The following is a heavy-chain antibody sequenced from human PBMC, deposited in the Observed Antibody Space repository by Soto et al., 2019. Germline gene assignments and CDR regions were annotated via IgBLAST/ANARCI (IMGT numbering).Heavy chain of an antibody. CDR2: ISYDGSNK. CDR3: ARDGGGGISTSFLGGMDV. CDR1: GFTFSSYA. Sequence: PGGSLRLSCAASGFTFSSYAMHWVRQAPGKGLEWVAVISYDGSNKYYADSVKGRFTISRDNSKNTLYLQMNSLRAEDTAVYYCARDGGGGISTSFLGGMDVWGQGTTVTVS. J-gene: IGHJ6*02. D-gene: IGHD2-2*01. V-gene: IGHV3-30-3*01.